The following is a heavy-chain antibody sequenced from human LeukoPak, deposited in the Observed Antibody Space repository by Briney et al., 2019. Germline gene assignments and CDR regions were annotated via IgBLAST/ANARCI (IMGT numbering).Heavy chain of an antibody. CDR3: ARDIAARRFDY. V-gene: IGHV3-33*08. CDR1: GFTFSSSW. CDR2: IWYDGSNK. J-gene: IGHJ4*02. D-gene: IGHD6-6*01. Sequence: GGSLRLSCAASGFTFSSSWMSWVRQAPGKGLEWVAVIWYDGSNKYYADSVKGRFTISRDNSKNTLYLQMNSLRAEDTAVYYCARDIAARRFDYWGQGTLVTVSS.